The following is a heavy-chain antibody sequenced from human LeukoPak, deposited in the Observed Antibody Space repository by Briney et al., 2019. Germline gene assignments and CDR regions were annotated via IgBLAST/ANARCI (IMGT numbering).Heavy chain of an antibody. CDR2: ISGSGRST. D-gene: IGHD3-22*01. V-gene: IGHV3-23*01. J-gene: IGHJ6*03. CDR3: AKDKSAMIVVVIGYYMDV. CDR1: GFTFSSYA. Sequence: PGGSLRLSCAASGFTFSSYAMTWVRQAPGKGLEWVSTISGSGRSTYYADSVKGRFTISRDNSKNTLYLQMNSLRAEDTAVYYCAKDKSAMIVVVIGYYMDVWGKGTTVTVSS.